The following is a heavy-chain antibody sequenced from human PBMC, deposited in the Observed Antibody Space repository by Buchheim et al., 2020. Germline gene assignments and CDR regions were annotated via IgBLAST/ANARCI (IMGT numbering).Heavy chain of an antibody. V-gene: IGHV4-59*01. CDR3: ARSLRFLEWFN. CDR1: GGSISSYY. Sequence: QVQLQESGPGLVKPSETLSLTCTVSGGSISSYYWSWIRQPPGKGLEWIGYIYYSGSTNYNPSLKSRVTISVDTSKNQFSLKLSSVTAADTAVYYCARSLRFLEWFNWGQGTL. CDR2: IYYSGST. J-gene: IGHJ4*02. D-gene: IGHD3-3*01.